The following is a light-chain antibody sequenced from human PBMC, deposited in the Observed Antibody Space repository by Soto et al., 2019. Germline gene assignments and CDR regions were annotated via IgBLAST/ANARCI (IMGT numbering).Light chain of an antibody. CDR3: HQCGNSWWT. CDR2: GAS. Sequence: EIVLTQSPGSLSLSPGERATLSCRASQSVSSTYLAWYQQKPGQAPRVLIYGASSRAPGIPDRFSGSGSGTDFTLTISRLEPEDLAVYYCHQCGNSWWTFGQGPKVEIK. J-gene: IGKJ1*01. CDR1: QSVSSTY. V-gene: IGKV3-20*01.